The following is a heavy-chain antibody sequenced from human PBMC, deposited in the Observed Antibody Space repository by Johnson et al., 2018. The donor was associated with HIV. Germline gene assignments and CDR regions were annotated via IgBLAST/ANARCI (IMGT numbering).Heavy chain of an antibody. Sequence: VQLVESGGDLVKPGGSLRLSCAASGLTFSDAWMNWVRQAPGKGLEWVGRVKSISDGGTADYAAPVRGRFTISRDTSENTLYLQMNSLKTEDTALYYCTTGLSWNDAFHIWAQGTMVTVSS. CDR3: TTGLSWNDAFHI. CDR2: VKSISDGGTA. V-gene: IGHV3-15*01. CDR1: GLTFSDAW. D-gene: IGHD1-1*01. J-gene: IGHJ3*02.